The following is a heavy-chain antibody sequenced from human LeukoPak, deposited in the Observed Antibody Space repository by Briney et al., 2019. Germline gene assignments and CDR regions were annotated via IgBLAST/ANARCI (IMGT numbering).Heavy chain of an antibody. V-gene: IGHV3-21*01. D-gene: IGHD6-19*01. CDR2: ITSSSSYI. J-gene: IGHJ4*02. Sequence: PGGSLRLSCAASGFTFSSYTMNWVRQAPGKGLEWVSSITSSSSYIYYADSVKGRFTISRDNAKNTLYLQMNSLRAEDTAVYYCARVRPSIAVAGTKGEFDYWGQGTLVTVSS. CDR1: GFTFSSYT. CDR3: ARVRPSIAVAGTKGEFDY.